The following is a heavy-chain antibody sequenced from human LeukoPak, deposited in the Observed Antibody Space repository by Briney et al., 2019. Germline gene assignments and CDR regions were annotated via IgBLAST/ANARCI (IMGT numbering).Heavy chain of an antibody. J-gene: IGHJ4*02. Sequence: ASVKVSCKASGYTFTGYYMHWVRQAPGQGLEWMGWINPNSGGTNYAQKFQGRVTMTRDTSISTAYMEPSRLRSDDTAVYYCATDYYDSSGYYWWGYWGQGTLVTVSS. CDR3: ATDYYDSSGYYWWGY. V-gene: IGHV1-2*02. D-gene: IGHD3-22*01. CDR2: INPNSGGT. CDR1: GYTFTGYY.